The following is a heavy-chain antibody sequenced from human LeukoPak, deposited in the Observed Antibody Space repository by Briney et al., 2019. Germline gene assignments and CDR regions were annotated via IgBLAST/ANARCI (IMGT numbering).Heavy chain of an antibody. CDR3: ARVPHDYGDYYFEY. J-gene: IGHJ4*02. CDR1: GFTFSSYW. CDR2: IKQDGSEK. Sequence: PGGSLRLSCAVSGFTFSSYWMSWVRQAPGKGLEWVADIKQDGSEKYYVDSVKGRFTISRDNAKNSLYLQMNSLRAEDTAVYYCARVPHDYGDYYFEYWGQGTLVTVSS. D-gene: IGHD4-17*01. V-gene: IGHV3-7*01.